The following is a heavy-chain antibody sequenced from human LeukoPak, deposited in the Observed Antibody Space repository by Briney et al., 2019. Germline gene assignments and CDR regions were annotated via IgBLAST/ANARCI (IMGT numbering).Heavy chain of an antibody. D-gene: IGHD2/OR15-2a*01. CDR3: TRDHYPGIARGGACNF. CDR2: ISYDGSKR. CDR1: GFTFSSYA. J-gene: IGHJ3*01. Sequence: PGRSLRLSCVGSGFTFSSYAMHWVRQAPGKGLEWVAVISYDGSKRYYADSGKGRFTISRDNSKNATYLEMNSMRVEDTAIYYCTRDHYPGIARGGACNFWGQGTMVTVSS. V-gene: IGHV3-30-3*01.